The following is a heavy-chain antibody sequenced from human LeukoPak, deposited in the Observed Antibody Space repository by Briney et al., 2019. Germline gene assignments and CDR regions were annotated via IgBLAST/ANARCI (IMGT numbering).Heavy chain of an antibody. J-gene: IGHJ4*02. CDR3: ARLGSYSLYYFDY. V-gene: IGHV4-39*01. CDR2: IYYSGST. Sequence: SETLSLTCTVSGGSISSSSYYWGWIRQPPGKGLEWIGSIYYSGSTYYNPSLKSRVTISVDTSKNQFSLKLSSVTAADTAVYYCARLGSYSLYYFDYWGQGTLVTVSS. D-gene: IGHD3-16*01. CDR1: GGSISSSSYY.